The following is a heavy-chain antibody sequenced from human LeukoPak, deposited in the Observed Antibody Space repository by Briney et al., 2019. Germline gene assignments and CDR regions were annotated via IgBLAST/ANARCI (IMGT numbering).Heavy chain of an antibody. V-gene: IGHV4-31*03. CDR3: ARDNTEGYSSGWYDY. CDR1: GGSISSGGYY. CDR2: IYYSGST. D-gene: IGHD6-19*01. J-gene: IGHJ4*02. Sequence: TSETLSLTCTVSGGSISSGGYYWSWIRQHPGKGLEWIGYIYYSGSTYYNSSLKSRVTISVDTSKNQFSLKLSSVTAADTAVYYCARDNTEGYSSGWYDYWGQGTLVTVSS.